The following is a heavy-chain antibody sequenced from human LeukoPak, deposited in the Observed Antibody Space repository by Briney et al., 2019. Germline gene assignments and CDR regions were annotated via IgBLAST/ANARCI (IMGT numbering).Heavy chain of an antibody. D-gene: IGHD6-13*01. CDR2: ISYDGSNK. CDR3: ARDRAAAGRFDY. CDR1: GFTFSSYG. J-gene: IGHJ4*02. V-gene: IGHV3-30*03. Sequence: GRSLRLSCAASGFTFSSYGMHWVRQAPGKGLEWVAVISYDGSNKYYADSVKGRFTISRDNSKNTLYLQMNSLRAEDTAVYYCARDRAAAGRFDYWGQGTLVTVSS.